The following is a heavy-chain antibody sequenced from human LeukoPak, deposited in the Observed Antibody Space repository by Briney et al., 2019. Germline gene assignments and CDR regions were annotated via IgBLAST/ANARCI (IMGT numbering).Heavy chain of an antibody. Sequence: PSETLSLTCAVYGGSFSGYYWRWIRQPPGKGLEWIGEIDHSGSTNYNPSLKSRVTILVDTSKNQFSLKLSSATAADTAIYYCARVYTSGWYHWFDPWGQETLVTVSS. V-gene: IGHV4-34*01. CDR1: GGSFSGYY. CDR2: IDHSGST. D-gene: IGHD6-19*01. CDR3: ARVYTSGWYHWFDP. J-gene: IGHJ5*02.